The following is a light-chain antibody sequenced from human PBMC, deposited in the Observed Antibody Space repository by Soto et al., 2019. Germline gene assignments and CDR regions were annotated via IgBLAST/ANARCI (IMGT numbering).Light chain of an antibody. CDR1: HSIRSN. CDR2: AAS. J-gene: IGKJ1*01. CDR3: HQYHNWPWT. Sequence: EIVLTQSPGTLSFSPGERATLSCRASHSIRSNSLAWYQQRPGQAPRLLIDAASSRANGFPARFSGGGSETEFTLTISSLQSEDFAFYYCHQYHNWPWTFGQGTKVDIK. V-gene: IGKV3-15*01.